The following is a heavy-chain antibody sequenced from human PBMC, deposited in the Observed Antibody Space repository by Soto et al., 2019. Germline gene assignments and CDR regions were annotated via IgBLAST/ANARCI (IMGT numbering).Heavy chain of an antibody. V-gene: IGHV3-66*01. CDR1: GFTVSSNY. CDR2: IYSGGST. Sequence: EVQLVESGGGLVQPGGSLRLSCAASGFTVSSNYMSWVRQAPGKGLEWVSVIYSGGSTYYADSVKGRFTISRDNSKSTRXLQMNSLRAEDTAVYYCARSGRSIAAVWDIGGMDVWGQGTTVTVSS. D-gene: IGHD6-13*01. J-gene: IGHJ6*02. CDR3: ARSGRSIAAVWDIGGMDV.